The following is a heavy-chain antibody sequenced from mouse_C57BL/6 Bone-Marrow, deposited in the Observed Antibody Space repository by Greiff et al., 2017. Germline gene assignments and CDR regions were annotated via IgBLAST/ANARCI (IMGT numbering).Heavy chain of an antibody. CDR2: IDPENGDT. J-gene: IGHJ3*01. Sequence: EVQLQQSGAELVRPGASVKLSCTASGFNIKDDYMHWVKQRPEQGLEWIGWIDPENGDTEYASKFQGKATITADTSSITAYLQLSSLTSEDTAVYYCTTFQRKPGFAYWGQGTLVTVSA. CDR1: GFNIKDDY. CDR3: TTFQRKPGFAY. V-gene: IGHV14-4*01.